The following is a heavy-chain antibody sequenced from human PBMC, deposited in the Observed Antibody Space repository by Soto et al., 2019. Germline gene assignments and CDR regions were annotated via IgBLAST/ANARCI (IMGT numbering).Heavy chain of an antibody. D-gene: IGHD5-18*01. CDR3: ARDKSGYSYAQYFDL. Sequence: QVQLQESGPGLVKPSETLSLTCTVSGGSISSYYWSWIRQPPGKGLEWIGYIYYSGSTNYNPSLKSRVTMSVDTSKNQFSLKLSSVTAADTAVYYCARDKSGYSYAQYFDLWGRGTLVTVSS. CDR2: IYYSGST. CDR1: GGSISSYY. J-gene: IGHJ2*01. V-gene: IGHV4-59*01.